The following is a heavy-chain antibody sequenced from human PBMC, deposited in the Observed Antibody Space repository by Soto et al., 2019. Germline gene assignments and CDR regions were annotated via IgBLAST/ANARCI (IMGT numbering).Heavy chain of an antibody. D-gene: IGHD3-22*01. J-gene: IGHJ4*02. Sequence: ASVKVSCKASGYTFTSYGISWVRQAPGQGLEWMGWISAYNGNTNYAQKLQVRVTMTTDTSTSTAYMELRSLRSDDTAVYYCARGRYYYDSSGYRFDYWGQGTLVTVSS. CDR1: GYTFTSYG. CDR3: ARGRYYYDSSGYRFDY. CDR2: ISAYNGNT. V-gene: IGHV1-18*04.